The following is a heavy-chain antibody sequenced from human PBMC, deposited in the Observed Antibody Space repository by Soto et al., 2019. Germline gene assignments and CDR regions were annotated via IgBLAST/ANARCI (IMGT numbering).Heavy chain of an antibody. CDR1: GFTFSDYY. Sequence: GGSLRLSCAASGFTFSDYYMSWIRQAPGKGLEWVSYISSSSSYTNNADSVKGRFTISRDNAKNSLYLQMNSLRAEDTAVYYCARDLEGIAARSYYYYGMDVWGQGTTVTVSS. J-gene: IGHJ6*02. D-gene: IGHD6-6*01. CDR3: ARDLEGIAARSYYYYGMDV. V-gene: IGHV3-11*06. CDR2: ISSSSSYT.